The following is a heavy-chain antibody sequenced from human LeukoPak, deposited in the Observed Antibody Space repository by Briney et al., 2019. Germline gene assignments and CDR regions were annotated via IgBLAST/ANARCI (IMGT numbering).Heavy chain of an antibody. V-gene: IGHV3-74*01. D-gene: IGHD5-24*01. CDR1: GXTFSSYW. CDR2: INSDRSST. J-gene: IGHJ4*02. Sequence: SGGSLRLSCAASGXTFSSYWMHWVRQAPGKGLVWVSRINSDRSSTSYADSVKGRFTISRDNAKNTLYLQMNSLRAEDTAVYYCARGLWGVATTFDYWGQGTLVTVSS. CDR3: ARGLWGVATTFDY.